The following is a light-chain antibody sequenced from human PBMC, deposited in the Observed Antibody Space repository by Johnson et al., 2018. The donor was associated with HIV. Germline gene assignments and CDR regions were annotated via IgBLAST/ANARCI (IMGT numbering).Light chain of an antibody. CDR3: GTWDSSLSAA. CDR1: SSNIGNNY. V-gene: IGLV1-51*02. Sequence: HSALTQPPSVSAAPGQKVTISCSGSSSNIGNNYVSWYQQLPGTAPKLLIYENNKRPSGIPDRFSGSKSGTSATLGITGLQTGDEADYYCGTWDSSLSAAFGTGTKVTVL. J-gene: IGLJ1*01. CDR2: ENN.